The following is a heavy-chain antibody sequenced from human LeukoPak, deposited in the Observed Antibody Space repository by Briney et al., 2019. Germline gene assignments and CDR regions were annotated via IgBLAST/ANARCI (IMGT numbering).Heavy chain of an antibody. Sequence: TSETLSLTSNVSGVSLTSDDYYWTCVRQHPGKYLEWIGYISYNGNTYYKSSLKSRLSMSVDTSSNQVSLRLTSVTPADTAGYYCARMYSGSSRWFDPWGQGTLVTVSS. V-gene: IGHV4-31*02. CDR1: GVSLTSDDYY. J-gene: IGHJ5*02. CDR2: ISYNGNT. D-gene: IGHD6-6*01. CDR3: ARMYSGSSRWFDP.